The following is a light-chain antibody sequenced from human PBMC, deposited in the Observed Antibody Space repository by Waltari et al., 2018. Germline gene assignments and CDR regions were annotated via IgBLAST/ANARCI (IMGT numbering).Light chain of an antibody. CDR2: KAS. V-gene: IGKV1-5*03. Sequence: DIQMTQSPSPLSASVGNRVIITCRTSQSISKWLAGYQQKPGKAPHLLIYKASTLESGVPSRFSGSGSGTDFSLTISSLQPDDFATYYCQQYNSYSLLTFGGGTKIEIK. CDR3: QQYNSYSLLT. J-gene: IGKJ4*01. CDR1: QSISKW.